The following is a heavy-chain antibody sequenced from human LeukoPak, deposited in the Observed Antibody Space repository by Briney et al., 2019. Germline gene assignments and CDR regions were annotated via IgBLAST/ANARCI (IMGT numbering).Heavy chain of an antibody. CDR2: ISYDGSNK. Sequence: GGSLRLSCAASGFTSSSYGMHWVRQAPGKGLEWVAVISYDGSNKYYADSVKGRFTISRDNSKNTLYLQMNSLRAEDTAVYYCAKDNGFPGLFDYWGQGTLVTVSS. CDR3: AKDNGFPGLFDY. J-gene: IGHJ4*02. D-gene: IGHD2-8*01. CDR1: GFTSSSYG. V-gene: IGHV3-30*18.